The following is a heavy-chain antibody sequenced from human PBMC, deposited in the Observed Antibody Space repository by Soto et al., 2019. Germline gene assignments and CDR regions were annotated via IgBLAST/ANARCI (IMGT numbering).Heavy chain of an antibody. CDR3: ARRYGTTFDY. D-gene: IGHD1-1*01. CDR2: IYYSGST. Sequence: PSDTLSLTCTVSGGSISIYYWSWIRQPPGKGLEWIGYIYYSGSTNYNPSLKSRVTISVDTSKNQFSLKLSSVTAADTAVYYCARRYGTTFDYWGQGTLVTVSS. V-gene: IGHV4-59*08. CDR1: GGSISIYY. J-gene: IGHJ4*02.